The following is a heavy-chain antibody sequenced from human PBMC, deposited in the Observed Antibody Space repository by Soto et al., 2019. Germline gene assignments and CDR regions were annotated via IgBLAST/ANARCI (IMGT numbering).Heavy chain of an antibody. J-gene: IGHJ4*02. D-gene: IGHD1-26*01. V-gene: IGHV4-59*08. CDR2: IYYSGST. CDR1: GVSISSYY. Sequence: SETLSLTCTVSGVSISSYYWIWIRTPPGKGLEWIGYIYYSGSTNYNPSLKSRVTISVDTSKNQFSLKLSSVTAADTAVYYCARHAGASDLYYFDYWGQGTLVTVSS. CDR3: ARHAGASDLYYFDY.